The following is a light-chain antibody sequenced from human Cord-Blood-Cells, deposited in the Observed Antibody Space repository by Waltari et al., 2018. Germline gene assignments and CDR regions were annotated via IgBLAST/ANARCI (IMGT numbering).Light chain of an antibody. CDR1: QGITSY. J-gene: IGKJ5*01. CDR3: QQLNSYPAS. V-gene: IGKV1-9*01. Sequence: DIQLTRPQSFLSASLGDSVTITCRASQGITSYLAWYQQKPGKAPTLLIYAASTLQSGVPARFSGSGSGTEFTLTISSLQPEDFATYYCQQLNSYPASFGQGTRLEIK. CDR2: AAS.